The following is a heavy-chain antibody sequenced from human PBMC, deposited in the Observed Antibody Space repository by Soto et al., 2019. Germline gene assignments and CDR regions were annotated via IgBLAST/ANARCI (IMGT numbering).Heavy chain of an antibody. CDR3: AREKSRYSGYDDAFDI. Sequence: SETLSLTCTFSCGSIISGDYYWSWIRQPPGKGLEWIGYIYYSGSTYYNPSLKSRVTISVDTSKNQFSLKLSSVTAADTAVYYCAREKSRYSGYDDAFDIWGQGTMVTVSS. J-gene: IGHJ3*02. D-gene: IGHD5-12*01. CDR1: CGSIISGDYY. V-gene: IGHV4-30-4*01. CDR2: IYYSGST.